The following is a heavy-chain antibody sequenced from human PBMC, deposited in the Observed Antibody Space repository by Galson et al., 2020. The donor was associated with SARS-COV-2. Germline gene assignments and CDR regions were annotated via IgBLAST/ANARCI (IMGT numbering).Heavy chain of an antibody. J-gene: IGHJ4*02. D-gene: IGHD5-12*01. CDR3: ARDLVGGYSGYGEFDY. Sequence: GESLKISCAASGFTFSTYSMNWVRQPPGKGLEWVSYISTSSGTKYYADSVKGRFTISRDNAKNSLYLQMNSLRDEDTAVYYCARDLVGGYSGYGEFDYWGQGTLVTVSS. CDR2: ISTSSGTK. V-gene: IGHV3-48*02. CDR1: GFTFSTYS.